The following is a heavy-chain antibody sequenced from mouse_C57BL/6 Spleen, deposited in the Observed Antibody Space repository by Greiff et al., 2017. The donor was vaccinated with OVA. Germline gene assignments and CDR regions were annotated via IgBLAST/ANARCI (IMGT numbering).Heavy chain of an antibody. CDR3: SRSPSRQLRLHICY. CDR1: GYTFTSYW. J-gene: IGHJ2*01. CDR2: IDPSDSYT. D-gene: IGHD3-2*02. V-gene: IGHV1-50*01. Sequence: QVQLQQPGAELVKPGASVKLSCKASGYTFTSYWMQWVKQRPGQGLEWIGEIDPSDSYTTYNQKFPGKATLTVDTSARTSYMQLSSLTSEDSAVYDCSRSPSRQLRLHICYWGQGTTRTVSS.